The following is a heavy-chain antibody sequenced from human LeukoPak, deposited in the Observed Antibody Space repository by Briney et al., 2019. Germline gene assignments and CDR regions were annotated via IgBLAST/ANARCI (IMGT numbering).Heavy chain of an antibody. J-gene: IGHJ4*02. D-gene: IGHD5-18*01. CDR1: GGSISSYY. CDR3: ARDRDTGTFDY. CDR2: IYYSGST. V-gene: IGHV4-59*01. Sequence: SETLSLTCSVSGGSISSYYWSWIRQPPGKGREWIGYIYYSGSTNYNPSLKSRVTISVDTSKNQFSLKLSSVTAADTAIYYCARDRDTGTFDYWGQGTLVTVSS.